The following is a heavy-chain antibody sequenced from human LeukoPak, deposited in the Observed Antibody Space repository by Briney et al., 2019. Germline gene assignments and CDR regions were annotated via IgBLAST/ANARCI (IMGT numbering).Heavy chain of an antibody. CDR1: GFTFSSYS. Sequence: GGSLRLSCAASGFTFSSYSMNWVRQAPGKGLEWVASISSRSSYIYYADSVKGRFTISRDNAKNSLYLQMNIHRAEDTAVYYGSRDTHRALDYWGQGTLVTVSS. J-gene: IGHJ4*02. CDR3: SRDTHRALDY. V-gene: IGHV3-21*01. CDR2: ISSRSSYI.